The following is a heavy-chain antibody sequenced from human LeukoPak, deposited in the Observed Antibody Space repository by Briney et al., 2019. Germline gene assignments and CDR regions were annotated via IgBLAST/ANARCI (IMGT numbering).Heavy chain of an antibody. CDR1: GFTFGSYW. D-gene: IGHD3-3*01. CDR2: IKQDGSEK. Sequence: AGASLRLSCAASGFTFGSYWMSWVRQAPGKGLEWVANIKQDGSEKYYVDSVKGRFTISRDNAKNSLYLQMNSLRAEDTAVYYCVVPSGYYFDYWGQGTLVTVSS. V-gene: IGHV3-7*03. J-gene: IGHJ4*02. CDR3: VVPSGYYFDY.